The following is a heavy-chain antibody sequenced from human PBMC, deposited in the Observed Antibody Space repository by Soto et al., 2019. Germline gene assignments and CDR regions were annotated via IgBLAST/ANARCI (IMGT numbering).Heavy chain of an antibody. CDR1: GVSFSISA. J-gene: IGHJ4*02. D-gene: IGHD6-19*01. V-gene: IGHV3-30-3*01. Sequence: QVQLVESGGGVVQPGRSLRLPCAASGVSFSISAMQWVRQAPGKGLEWVAVISYDGSIKYYADSVKGRFTISRDNSKNTRYLQMNSLRADDTAVYYCARAEAVAGPYYFDYWGQGTLVTVSS. CDR3: ARAEAVAGPYYFDY. CDR2: ISYDGSIK.